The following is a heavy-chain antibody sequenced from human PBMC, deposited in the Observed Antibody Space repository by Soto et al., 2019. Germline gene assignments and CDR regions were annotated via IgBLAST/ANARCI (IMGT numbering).Heavy chain of an antibody. CDR1: GGTFSSYA. J-gene: IGHJ4*02. CDR2: IIPIFGTA. V-gene: IGHV1-69*01. D-gene: IGHD3-22*01. CDR3: AREGNYYDSSGYYPFDY. Sequence: QVQLVQSGAEVQKPGSSVKVSCKASGGTFSSYAISWVRQAPGQGLEWMGGIIPIFGTANYAQKFQGRVTITADESTSTVYMELSSMRSEDTAVYYCAREGNYYDSSGYYPFDYWGQGTLVTVSS.